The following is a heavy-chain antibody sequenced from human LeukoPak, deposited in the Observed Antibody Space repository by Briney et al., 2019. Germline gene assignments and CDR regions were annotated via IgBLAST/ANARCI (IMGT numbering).Heavy chain of an antibody. V-gene: IGHV1-2*02. CDR2: INPNSGGT. D-gene: IGHD5-12*01. CDR3: ARRMNSGYDWHY. J-gene: IGHJ4*02. Sequence: ASVKVSCKASGYTFTGYYMHWVRQAPGQGLEWMGWINPNSGGTNYAQRFQGRVTMTRDTSISTAYMELSRLRSDDTAVYYCARRMNSGYDWHYWGQGTLVTVSS. CDR1: GYTFTGYY.